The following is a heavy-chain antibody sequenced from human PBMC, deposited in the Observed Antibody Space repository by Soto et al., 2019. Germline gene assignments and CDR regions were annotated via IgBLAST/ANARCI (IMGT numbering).Heavy chain of an antibody. V-gene: IGHV1-3*01. CDR1: GYTFTSYA. D-gene: IGHD3-22*01. J-gene: IGHJ5*02. Sequence: ASVKVSCKASGYTFTSYAMHWVRQAPGQRLEWMGWINAGNGNTKYSQKSQGRVTITRDTSASTDYMELSSLRSEDTAVYYCARDTLYDSSGYYYVGYNWFDPWGQGTLVTVSS. CDR2: INAGNGNT. CDR3: ARDTLYDSSGYYYVGYNWFDP.